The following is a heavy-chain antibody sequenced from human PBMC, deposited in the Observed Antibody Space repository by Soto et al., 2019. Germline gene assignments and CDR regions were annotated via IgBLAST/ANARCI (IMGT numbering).Heavy chain of an antibody. CDR3: AREELNCGGDCFAF. CDR1: GFTFSNYE. CDR2: IGTSETNT. J-gene: IGHJ4*02. Sequence: EVQLVESGGGLVQPGLSLRLSCAASGFTFSNYEFNWVGQAPGKGLEWISYIGTSETNTYYAASVKGRFTVSRDNAKSSVYLQMNSLRAEATAIYYCAREELNCGGDCFAFWGQGALVTVS. D-gene: IGHD2-21*01. V-gene: IGHV3-48*03.